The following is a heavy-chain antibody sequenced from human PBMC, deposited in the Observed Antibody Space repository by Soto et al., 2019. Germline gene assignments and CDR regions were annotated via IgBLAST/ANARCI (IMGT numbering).Heavy chain of an antibody. CDR2: ISAYNSNT. D-gene: IGHD1-26*01. V-gene: IGHV1-18*01. CDR3: ARHLGGGYYAPADC. J-gene: IGHJ4*02. Sequence: QVQLVQSGAEVKKPGASVKVSCKASGYTFTSYGISWVRQAPGQGLEWMGWISAYNSNTKYAQKLQGRVTTTTDTPTRTADMERRTLRSDDAAVYYCARHLGGGYYAPADCRGQGTLVTVSS. CDR1: GYTFTSYG.